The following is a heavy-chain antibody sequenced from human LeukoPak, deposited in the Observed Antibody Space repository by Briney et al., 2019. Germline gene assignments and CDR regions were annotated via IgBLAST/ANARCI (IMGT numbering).Heavy chain of an antibody. CDR2: ISYDGSNK. CDR3: ASSHDSSGYYSRFDY. CDR1: GFTFSSYA. J-gene: IGHJ4*02. V-gene: IGHV3-30-3*01. Sequence: GGSLRLSCAASGFTFSSYAMHWVRQAPGKGLEWVALISYDGSNKYYADSVKGRFTISRDNSKNTLYLQMNSLRTEDTAVYYCASSHDSSGYYSRFDYWGQGTLVTVSS. D-gene: IGHD3-22*01.